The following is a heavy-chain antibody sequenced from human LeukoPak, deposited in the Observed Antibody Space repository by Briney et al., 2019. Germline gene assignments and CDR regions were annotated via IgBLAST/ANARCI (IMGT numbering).Heavy chain of an antibody. J-gene: IGHJ4*02. CDR1: GGSFSGYY. V-gene: IGHV3-23*01. D-gene: IGHD6-19*01. CDR3: AKFSSGWTYFDY. CDR2: VSGSGGST. Sequence: ETLSLTCTVYGGSFSGYYWSWIRQPPGKGLEWVSSVSGSGGSTNYADSVKGRFTISRDNSKNTLYLQINSLRAEDTAVYYCAKFSSGWTYFDYWGQGTLVTVSS.